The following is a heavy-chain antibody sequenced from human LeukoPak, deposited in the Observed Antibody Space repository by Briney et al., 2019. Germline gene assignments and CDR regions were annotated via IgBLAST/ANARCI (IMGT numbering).Heavy chain of an antibody. CDR1: GGSISSSSYY. J-gene: IGHJ1*01. D-gene: IGHD2-21*02. Sequence: RSSETLSPTCTVSGGSISSSSYYWGWIRQPPGKGLEWIGSIYYSGSTYYNPSLRSRVTISVDTSKNQFSLKLSSVTAADTAVYYCARLYCGGDCYPNKYFQHWGQGTLVTVSS. V-gene: IGHV4-39*01. CDR2: IYYSGST. CDR3: ARLYCGGDCYPNKYFQH.